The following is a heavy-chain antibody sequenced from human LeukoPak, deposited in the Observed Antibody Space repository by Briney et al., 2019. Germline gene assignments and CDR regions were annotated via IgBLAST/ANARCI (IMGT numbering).Heavy chain of an antibody. V-gene: IGHV4-34*01. CDR1: GGVFSGFF. CDR3: ARDQCGSSGCRYFDY. Sequence: SETLSPTCAVYGGVFSGFFWGWIRPPPREGGGWVWEINHSGSTNYNPSLKSRVTISVDTSKNQFSLKLSSVTAADTAVYYCARDQCGSSGCRYFDYWGQGTLVTVSS. D-gene: IGHD6-19*01. CDR2: INHSGST. J-gene: IGHJ4*02.